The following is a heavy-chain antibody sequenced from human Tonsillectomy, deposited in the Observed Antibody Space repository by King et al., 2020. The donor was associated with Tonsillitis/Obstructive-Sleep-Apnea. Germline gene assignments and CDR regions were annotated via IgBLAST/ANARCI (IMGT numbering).Heavy chain of an antibody. V-gene: IGHV4-59*01. CDR3: ARRGVETPSYFDY. CDR2: IFYGGNS. CDR1: GGAIGRYS. J-gene: IGHJ4*02. D-gene: IGHD4-23*01. Sequence: VQLQESGPGLVKPSETLALTCTFAGGAIGRYSWNWVRLSPGKGLEGVSYIFYGGNSNYNPTLKRRVTTSADTSQNQFSLKLNSWTAADTAVYYCARRGVETPSYFDYWGQGILVTVSS.